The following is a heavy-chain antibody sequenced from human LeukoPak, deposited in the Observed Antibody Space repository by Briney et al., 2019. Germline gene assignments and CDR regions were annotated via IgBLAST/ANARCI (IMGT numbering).Heavy chain of an antibody. CDR1: GDSVSSDSAA. V-gene: IGHV6-1*01. CDR3: ARDLGAYSSSWATDYYYYYMDV. CDR2: TYYRSKWYN. D-gene: IGHD6-13*01. J-gene: IGHJ6*03. Sequence: SQTLSLTCAISGDSVSSDSAAWNWIRQSPSRGLEWLGRTYYRSKWYNDYAVSVKSRITINPDTSKNQFSLQLNSVTPEDTAVYYCARDLGAYSSSWATDYYYYYMDVWGKGTTVTVSS.